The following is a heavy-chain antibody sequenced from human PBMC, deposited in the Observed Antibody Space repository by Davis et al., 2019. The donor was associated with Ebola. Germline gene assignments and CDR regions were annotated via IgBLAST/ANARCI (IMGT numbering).Heavy chain of an antibody. V-gene: IGHV1-2*06. CDR1: GYTFTGYY. Sequence: AASVKVSCKASGYTFTGYYMHWVRQAPGQGLEWMGRINPNSGGTNYAQKLQGRVTMTTDTSTSTAYMELRSLRSDDTAVYYCARGNTMVRSNNWFDPWGQGTLVTVSS. D-gene: IGHD3-10*01. CDR2: INPNSGGT. CDR3: ARGNTMVRSNNWFDP. J-gene: IGHJ5*02.